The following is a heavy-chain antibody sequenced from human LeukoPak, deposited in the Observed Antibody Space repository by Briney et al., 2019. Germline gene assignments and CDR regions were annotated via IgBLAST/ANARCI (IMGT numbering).Heavy chain of an antibody. CDR1: GFTFSSYG. CDR3: AKSFSIALKNGLYP. V-gene: IGHV3-30*02. J-gene: IGHJ5*02. Sequence: GGSLRLSCAASGFTFSSYGMNWVRQAPGKGLEWVAFIRCDGSNKYYADSVKGRFTISRDNSKNTLYLQMNSLRAEDTAVYYCAKSFSIALKNGLYPWGQGTLVTVSS. CDR2: IRCDGSNK.